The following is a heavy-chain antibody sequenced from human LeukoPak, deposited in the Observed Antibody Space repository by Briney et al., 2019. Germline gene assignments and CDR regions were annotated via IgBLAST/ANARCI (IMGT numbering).Heavy chain of an antibody. J-gene: IGHJ4*02. Sequence: GGSLRLSCAASGFIFSDHYMDWVRQAPGKGLEWVGRTRNEANIYTTKYAASVKGRFTISRDDSKNSLYLQMNSLKTEDTAVYYCARNENSGWGYFDYWGQGTLVTVSS. CDR2: TRNEANIYTT. CDR1: GFIFSDHY. CDR3: ARNENSGWGYFDY. V-gene: IGHV3-72*01. D-gene: IGHD5-12*01.